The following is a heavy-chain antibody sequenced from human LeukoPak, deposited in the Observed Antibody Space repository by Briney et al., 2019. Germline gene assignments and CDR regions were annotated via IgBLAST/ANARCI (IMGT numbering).Heavy chain of an antibody. D-gene: IGHD3-10*01. J-gene: IGHJ4*02. CDR3: ARGPGSYEN. Sequence: PSETLSLTCTVSGGSISSYYWSWIRQPPGKGLEWIGEINHSGSTNYNPSLKSRVTISVDTSKNQFSLKLSSVTAADTAVYYCARGPGSYENRGQGTLVTVSS. CDR2: INHSGST. V-gene: IGHV4-34*09. CDR1: GGSISSYY.